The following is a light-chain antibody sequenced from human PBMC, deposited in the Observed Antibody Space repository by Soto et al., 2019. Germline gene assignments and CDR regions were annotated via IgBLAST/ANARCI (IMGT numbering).Light chain of an antibody. V-gene: IGKV3-20*01. CDR3: HQFGRSGLT. CDR1: ESVGSIF. J-gene: IGKJ4*01. Sequence: EIVLTQSPGTLSLSPGERATLSCRASESVGSIFLGWYQQKPGQAPRLLIYGTTSRATGTPDRFSASGSGTEFTLTVSRLEPEDSAVYYCHQFGRSGLTFGGGTKVEIK. CDR2: GTT.